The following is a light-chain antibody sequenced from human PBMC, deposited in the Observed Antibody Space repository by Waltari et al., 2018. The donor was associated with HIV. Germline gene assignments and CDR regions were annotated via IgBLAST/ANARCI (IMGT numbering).Light chain of an antibody. CDR1: SLRRYS. CDR3: NPRDSSGNHA. Sequence: SSELTQDPAVSVALGQTVRITCQGDSLRRYSASWYQQKPGQAPVLVIYGKNNRPSEIPDRFSGSSSGNTASLTITGAQAEDEADYYLNPRDSSGNHAFGGGTKLTVL. V-gene: IGLV3-19*01. J-gene: IGLJ3*02. CDR2: GKN.